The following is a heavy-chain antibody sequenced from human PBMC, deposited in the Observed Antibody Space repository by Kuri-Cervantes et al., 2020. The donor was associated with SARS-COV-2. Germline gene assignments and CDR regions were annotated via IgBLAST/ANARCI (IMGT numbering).Heavy chain of an antibody. CDR3: AQDAGGGYNWFDP. J-gene: IGHJ5*02. CDR2: IPGSGAA. Sequence: SETLSLTCNIPGDSSTHYFWNWLRQSPGKGLEWIALIPGSGAAEYNPSLKSRVTISLDMSKRIVSLRLASVTAADTAVYFCAQDAGGGYNWFDPWGPGTLVTVSS. V-gene: IGHV4-59*03. D-gene: IGHD2-8*01. CDR1: GDSSTHYF.